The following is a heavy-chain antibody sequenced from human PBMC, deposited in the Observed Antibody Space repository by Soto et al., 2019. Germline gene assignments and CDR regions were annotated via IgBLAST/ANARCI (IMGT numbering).Heavy chain of an antibody. Sequence: QVQLVQSGAEVKKPGSSVKVSCKASGGTFSSDSFSWVRQAPGQGLEWMGGIIPMFDTPIYAQKFQDRVTITADESTGPAYMQLSSLRSGDTAVYYCARSGGLDRDFNYWGQGSLVTVSS. CDR3: ARSGGLDRDFNY. CDR2: IIPMFDTP. V-gene: IGHV1-69*12. J-gene: IGHJ4*02. D-gene: IGHD2-15*01. CDR1: GGTFSSDS.